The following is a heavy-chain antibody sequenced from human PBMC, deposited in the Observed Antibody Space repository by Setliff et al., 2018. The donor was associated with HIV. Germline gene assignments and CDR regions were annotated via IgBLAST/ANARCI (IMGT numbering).Heavy chain of an antibody. CDR1: GASISSHS. J-gene: IGHJ3*02. D-gene: IGHD3-10*01. V-gene: IGHV3-49*03. CDR2: IGSIDYSGRT. CDR3: SRVATGSGPDAFDI. Sequence: LSLTCNVSGASISSHSWTWIRQPPGKGLEWIGSIDYSGRTEYGAAVKGRFAISRDDSRGIAYLQMNSLKTEDTAVYYCSRVATGSGPDAFDIWGQGTVVTVSS.